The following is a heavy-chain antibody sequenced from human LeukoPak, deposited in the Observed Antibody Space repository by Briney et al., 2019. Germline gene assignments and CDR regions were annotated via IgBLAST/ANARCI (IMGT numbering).Heavy chain of an antibody. CDR3: ARPAKHYYDSSGPLFDY. V-gene: IGHV4-34*01. CDR1: GGSFSGYY. D-gene: IGHD3-22*01. J-gene: IGHJ4*02. CDR2: INHSGST. Sequence: PSETLSLTCAVYGGSFSGYYWSWIRQPPGKGLEWIGEINHSGSTNYNPSLKSRVTISVDTSKNLFSLKLSSVTAADTAVYYCARPAKHYYDSSGPLFDYWGQGTLVTVSS.